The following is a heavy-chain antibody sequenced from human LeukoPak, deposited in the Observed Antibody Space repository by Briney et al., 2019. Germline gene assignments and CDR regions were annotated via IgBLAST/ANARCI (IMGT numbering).Heavy chain of an antibody. J-gene: IGHJ4*02. CDR3: AKERVLWFGEFVYDWDY. CDR2: ISYDGSNK. V-gene: IGHV3-30*04. CDR1: GFTFSSYA. D-gene: IGHD3-10*01. Sequence: GRSLRLSCAASGFTFSSYAMHWVRQAPGKGLEWVAVISYDGSNKYYADSVKGRFTISRDNSKNTLYLQMNSLRAEDTAVYYCAKERVLWFGEFVYDWDYWGQGTLVTVSS.